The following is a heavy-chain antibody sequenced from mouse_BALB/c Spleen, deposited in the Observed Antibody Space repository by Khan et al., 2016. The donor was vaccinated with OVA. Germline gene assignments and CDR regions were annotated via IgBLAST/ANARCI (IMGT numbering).Heavy chain of an antibody. Sequence: QVQLKESGPGILQPSQTLSLTCSFSGFSLSSSALGVSWIRQPSGKGLEWLAPIYWDDDKRYNPSLKSRLTLSKDTSRNQVFLKISRVDTADTATYYCARRAYYYGSVYFDYWGQGTTLTVSS. J-gene: IGHJ2*01. CDR2: IYWDDDK. CDR3: ARRAYYYGSVYFDY. CDR1: GFSLSSSALG. V-gene: IGHV8-12*01. D-gene: IGHD1-1*01.